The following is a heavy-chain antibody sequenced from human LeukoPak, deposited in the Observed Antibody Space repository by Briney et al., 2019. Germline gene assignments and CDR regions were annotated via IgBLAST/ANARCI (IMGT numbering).Heavy chain of an antibody. D-gene: IGHD5-18*01. CDR3: ARDLSGVTGYTYGRGIDY. J-gene: IGHJ4*02. CDR1: GFTFSNYN. V-gene: IGHV3-48*02. Sequence: GGSLRLSCAASGFTFSNYNMNWVRQAPGKGLEWVAYITLSRTTIYYADSVKGRFTISRDNAKNSLSLQMNSLRDEDTAVYYCARDLSGVTGYTYGRGIDYWGQGTLVTVSS. CDR2: ITLSRTTI.